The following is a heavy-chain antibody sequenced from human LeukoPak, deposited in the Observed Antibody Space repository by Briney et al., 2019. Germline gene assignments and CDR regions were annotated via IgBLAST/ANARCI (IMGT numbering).Heavy chain of an antibody. CDR2: MNPNSGNT. Sequence: ASVKVSCKASGYTFTSYDINWVRQATGQGLKWMGWMNPNSGNTGYAQKFQGRVTMTRNTSISTAYMELSSLRSEDTAVYYCARVHSYYDFWSGYFTSNWFDPWGQGTLVTVSS. V-gene: IGHV1-8*01. J-gene: IGHJ5*02. CDR3: ARVHSYYDFWSGYFTSNWFDP. D-gene: IGHD3-3*01. CDR1: GYTFTSYD.